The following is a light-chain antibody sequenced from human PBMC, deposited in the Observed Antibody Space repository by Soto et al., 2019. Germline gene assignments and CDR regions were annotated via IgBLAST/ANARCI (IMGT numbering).Light chain of an antibody. J-gene: IGLJ1*01. CDR1: NIGIRS. CDR2: DDS. CDR3: QVWDASSDHNV. Sequence: LTQSPSVSVAPGQTARIPCGGDNIGIRSVHWYQQKPGQAPVVVVYDDSDRPSGIPERFSGSNSGNTATLTISWVEAGDEADYYCQVWDASSDHNVFGTGTKVTV. V-gene: IGLV3-21*02.